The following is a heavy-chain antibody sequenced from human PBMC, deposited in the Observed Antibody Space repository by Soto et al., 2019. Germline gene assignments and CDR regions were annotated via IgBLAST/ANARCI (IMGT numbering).Heavy chain of an antibody. CDR2: IWYDGSNK. D-gene: IGHD3-3*01. CDR1: GFTFSSYG. CDR3: ARGADYDFWSGYSPDLDV. Sequence: GGSLRLSCAASGFTFSSYGMHWVRQAPGKGLEWVAVIWYDGSNKYYADSVKGRFTISRDNSKNTLYLQMNSLRAEDTAVYYCARGADYDFWSGYSPDLDVWGKGTTVTVSS. J-gene: IGHJ6*04. V-gene: IGHV3-33*01.